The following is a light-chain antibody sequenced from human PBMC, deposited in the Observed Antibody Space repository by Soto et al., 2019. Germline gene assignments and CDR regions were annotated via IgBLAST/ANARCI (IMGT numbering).Light chain of an antibody. V-gene: IGKV3-20*01. Sequence: EIVLTQSPGTLSLSPGERATLSCRASESVSSSYLAWYQQKPGQAPRLLIYGASSRATGIPDRFSGSGSGIDFTLTISRLEPEDFAMYYCHQYGSSPGTFAQGTKVEIK. CDR2: GAS. CDR1: ESVSSSY. J-gene: IGKJ1*01. CDR3: HQYGSSPGT.